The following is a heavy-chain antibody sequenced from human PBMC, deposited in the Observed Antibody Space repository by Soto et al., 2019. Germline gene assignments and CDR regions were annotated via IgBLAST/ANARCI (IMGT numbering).Heavy chain of an antibody. Sequence: ASWKVSCKASGYTFTSYGISWVRQAPGQGLEWMGWISAYNGNTNYAQKLQGRVTMTTDTSTSTAYMELRSLRSDDTAVYYCARLYSGYDSYYFDYWGQGTLVTVSS. J-gene: IGHJ4*02. CDR3: ARLYSGYDSYYFDY. CDR1: GYTFTSYG. CDR2: ISAYNGNT. V-gene: IGHV1-18*01. D-gene: IGHD5-12*01.